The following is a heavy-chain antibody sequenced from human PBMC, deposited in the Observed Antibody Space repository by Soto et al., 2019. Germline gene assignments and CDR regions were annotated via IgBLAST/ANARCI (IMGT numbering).Heavy chain of an antibody. CDR2: FYYSGST. CDR1: GGSISSNTYS. V-gene: IGHV4-39*01. CDR3: ARSPRYNWNYDGFDI. Sequence: QLQLQESGPGLVKPSETLSLTCTVSGGSISSNTYSWGWIRQPPGKGLEWIGSFYYSGSTYYKPSLQSRVTISVDTSKNQFSLWLSSVTAADTALYCCARSPRYNWNYDGFDIWGQGTMVTVSS. D-gene: IGHD1-7*01. J-gene: IGHJ3*02.